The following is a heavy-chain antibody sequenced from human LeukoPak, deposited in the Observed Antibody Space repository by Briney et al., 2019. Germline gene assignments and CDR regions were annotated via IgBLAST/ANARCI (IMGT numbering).Heavy chain of an antibody. Sequence: ASVTVSCKASGYTFTSYYMHWVRQAPGQGLEWMGIINPSGGSTSYAQKFQGRVTMTRDTSASTVYMELSSLRSEDTAVYYCARSIAVAGFHFDYWGQGTLVTVSS. CDR3: ARSIAVAGFHFDY. CDR1: GYTFTSYY. CDR2: INPSGGST. J-gene: IGHJ4*02. V-gene: IGHV1-46*01. D-gene: IGHD6-19*01.